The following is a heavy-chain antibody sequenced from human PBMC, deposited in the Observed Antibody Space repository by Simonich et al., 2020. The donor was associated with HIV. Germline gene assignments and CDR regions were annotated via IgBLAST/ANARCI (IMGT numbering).Heavy chain of an antibody. Sequence: VQSGAEVKKPGASVKVSCKASGYTFTDYNIHWVRQAPGQGLEWMGRVNHNSGGTDYTQKFQGMVTMTRDKSITTAYMELSRLRSDDTAFYYCATHGPGSYSSALDIWGQGTMVTVSS. CDR3: ATHGPGSYSSALDI. D-gene: IGHD1-26*01. CDR2: VNHNSGGT. V-gene: IGHV1-2*06. CDR1: GYTFTDYN. J-gene: IGHJ3*02.